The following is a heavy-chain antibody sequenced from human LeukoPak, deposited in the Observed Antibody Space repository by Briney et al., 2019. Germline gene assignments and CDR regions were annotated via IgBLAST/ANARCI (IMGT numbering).Heavy chain of an antibody. CDR3: ARVYDPWYFDY. Sequence: GGSLRLSCAASGFTFDDYGMSWVRQAPGKGLEWVSGINWSGGSTGYADSVKGRFTISRDNAKNSLYLQMNSLRAEDTALYYCARVYDPWYFDYWGQGTLVTVSS. D-gene: IGHD3-22*01. CDR1: GFTFDDYG. CDR2: INWSGGST. J-gene: IGHJ4*02. V-gene: IGHV3-20*04.